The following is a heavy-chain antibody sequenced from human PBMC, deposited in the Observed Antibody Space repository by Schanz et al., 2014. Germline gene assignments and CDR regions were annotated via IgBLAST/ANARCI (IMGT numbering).Heavy chain of an antibody. CDR3: AKHVRSLTGNDY. CDR1: GFTFTTYA. J-gene: IGHJ4*02. Sequence: DVQLLESGGGLVQPGESLRLSCAASGFTFTTYAMTWVRQAPGKGLEWVSNISPTGSSTYYADSVKGRFTISRDNSKNTLYLQVNSLRAEDTAVYYCAKHVRSLTGNDYWGQGTLXTVSS. D-gene: IGHD3-9*01. CDR2: ISPTGSST. V-gene: IGHV3-23*01.